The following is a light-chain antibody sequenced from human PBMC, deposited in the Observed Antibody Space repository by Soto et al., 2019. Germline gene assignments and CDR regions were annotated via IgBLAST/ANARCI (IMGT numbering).Light chain of an antibody. CDR3: SSYTSSNTLV. CDR1: SSDVGAYNY. CDR2: EVS. J-gene: IGLJ2*01. V-gene: IGLV2-14*01. Sequence: QSALTQPASVSGSPGQSITISCTGTSSDVGAYNYVSWYQQHPGKAPKLMIFEVSDRPSGVSNRFSGSKSGNTASLTISGLQAEDAADYYCSSYTSSNTLVFGGGTNLTVL.